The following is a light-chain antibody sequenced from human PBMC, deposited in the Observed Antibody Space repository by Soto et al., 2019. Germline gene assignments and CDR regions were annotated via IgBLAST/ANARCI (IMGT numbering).Light chain of an antibody. V-gene: IGKV1-5*03. Sequence: DIQMTQSPSTLSASVGDRVTITCRASQSISSWLAWYQQKPGKAPKLLIYKASSLESGVPSRFGGSGSGTEFTLTISSLQPDGFATYYGQEYNSYPYTFGQGTKLDIK. CDR3: QEYNSYPYT. CDR1: QSISSW. CDR2: KAS. J-gene: IGKJ2*01.